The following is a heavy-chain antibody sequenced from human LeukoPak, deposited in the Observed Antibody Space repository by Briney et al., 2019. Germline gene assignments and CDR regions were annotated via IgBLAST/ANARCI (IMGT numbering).Heavy chain of an antibody. CDR3: AREAHAFDI. V-gene: IGHV3-33*01. Sequence: GRSLRLSCAASGFTFSSYGMHWVRQDPGKGLEWVAVIWYDGSNKYYADSVKGRFTISRDNSKNTLYLQMNSLRAEDTAVYYCAREAHAFDIWGQGTMVTVSS. CDR1: GFTFSSYG. J-gene: IGHJ3*02. CDR2: IWYDGSNK.